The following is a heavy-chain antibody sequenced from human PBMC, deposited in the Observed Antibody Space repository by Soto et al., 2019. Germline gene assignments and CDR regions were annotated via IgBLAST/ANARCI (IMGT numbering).Heavy chain of an antibody. CDR1: GYTFTSYG. CDR3: ARVLGYCSSTSCYTDNWFDP. D-gene: IGHD2-2*02. V-gene: IGHV1-18*04. Sequence: ASVKVSCKASGYTFTSYGISWVLQAPGQGLEWMGWISAYNGNTNYAQKLQGRVTMTTDTSTSTAYMELRSLRSDDTAVYYCARVLGYCSSTSCYTDNWFDPWGQGTLVTVSS. CDR2: ISAYNGNT. J-gene: IGHJ5*02.